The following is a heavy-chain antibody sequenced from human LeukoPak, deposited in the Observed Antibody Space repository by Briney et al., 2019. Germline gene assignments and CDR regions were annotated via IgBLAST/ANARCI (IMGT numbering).Heavy chain of an antibody. Sequence: PSETLSLTCTVSGGSISSGGYYWSWIRQHPGKGLEWIGYIYYSGSTYYNPSLKSRVTISVDTSKNQFSLKLSSVTAADTAVYYCARSFSEYYYDSSGYPYPDAFDIWGQGTMVTVSS. CDR1: GGSISSGGYY. D-gene: IGHD3-22*01. CDR2: IYYSGST. CDR3: ARSFSEYYYDSSGYPYPDAFDI. J-gene: IGHJ3*02. V-gene: IGHV4-31*03.